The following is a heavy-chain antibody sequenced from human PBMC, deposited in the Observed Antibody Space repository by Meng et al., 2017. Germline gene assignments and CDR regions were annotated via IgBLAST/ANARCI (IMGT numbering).Heavy chain of an antibody. Sequence: VQLHEAGPGPANPPPPLPYLCAISWDSVSSTGAAWNWTRQSPSRVLEWLGRTYSRSKSHIEYAVSVKGRIAINPYTSKIQFFLPLNSVTSEDTAVYYCARDYGTSRPFEYWGQGILVTVSS. V-gene: IGHV6-1*01. D-gene: IGHD1/OR15-1a*01. J-gene: IGHJ4*02. CDR3: ARDYGTSRPFEY. CDR2: TYSRSKSHI. CDR1: WDSVSSTGAA.